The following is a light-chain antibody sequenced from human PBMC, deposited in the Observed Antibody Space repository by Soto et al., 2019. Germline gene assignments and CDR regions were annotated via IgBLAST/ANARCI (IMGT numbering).Light chain of an antibody. J-gene: IGKJ4*01. CDR1: EDISNF. CDR2: DAS. CDR3: EQYHNLLLS. V-gene: IGKV1-33*01. Sequence: DLPMTQSPSSLSASVGDRVTISCQATEDISNFLNWYQQKPGKAPKLLIYDASNLEAGVPSRFSGGGSGTHFTLTISSLQPEDFATYYCEQYHNLLLSFGGGTKVDIK.